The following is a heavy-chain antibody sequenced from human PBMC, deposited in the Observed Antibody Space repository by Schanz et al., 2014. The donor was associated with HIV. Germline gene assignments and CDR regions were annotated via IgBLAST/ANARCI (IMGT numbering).Heavy chain of an antibody. J-gene: IGHJ4*02. CDR1: GFTFSSSG. D-gene: IGHD4-17*01. Sequence: QVQLVESGGGVVQPGRSLRLSCTASGFTFSSSGMHWVRQAPGKGLEWVAVIWFDGSNKNYADSVKGRFTISRDNSKDTLYLQMNSLRAEDTAVYYCARGLPRFAVTTLDSWGQGTLVTVSS. CDR2: IWFDGSNK. V-gene: IGHV3-33*01. CDR3: ARGLPRFAVTTLDS.